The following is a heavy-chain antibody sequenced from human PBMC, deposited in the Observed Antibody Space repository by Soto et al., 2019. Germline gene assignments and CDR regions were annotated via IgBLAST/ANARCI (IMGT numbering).Heavy chain of an antibody. CDR3: AIYYYDTRYYYYGMDV. Sequence: EVQLVESGGGLVKPGGSLRLSCAASGFTFSSYSMNWARQAPGKGLEWVSSISSSSSYIYYADSVKGRFTISRDNAKNSLYLQMNSLRAEDTAVYYCAIYYYDTRYYYYGMDVWGQGTTVTVSS. CDR2: ISSSSSYI. CDR1: GFTFSSYS. V-gene: IGHV3-21*01. D-gene: IGHD3-22*01. J-gene: IGHJ6*02.